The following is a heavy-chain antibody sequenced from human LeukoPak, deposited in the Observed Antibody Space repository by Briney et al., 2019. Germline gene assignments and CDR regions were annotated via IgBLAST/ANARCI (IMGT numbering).Heavy chain of an antibody. CDR1: GYTFSGYY. CDR3: ASRDWPDSSAYFDH. D-gene: IGHD3-22*01. J-gene: IGHJ4*02. V-gene: IGHV1-2*02. CDR2: IYPTNGDT. Sequence: ASVKVSCKASGYTFSGYYMHWVRQAPGQGREWMGWIYPTNGDTNYEQRFQGRVTMTWDKSIRTAYMELNRLTSDDTAVYFCASRDWPDSSAYFDHWGQGTLVTVPS.